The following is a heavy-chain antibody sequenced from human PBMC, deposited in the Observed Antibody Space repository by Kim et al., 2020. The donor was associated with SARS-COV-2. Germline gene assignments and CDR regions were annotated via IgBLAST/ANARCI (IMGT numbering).Heavy chain of an antibody. J-gene: IGHJ4*02. CDR2: IIPILGIA. CDR3: AGQTPEDSSGYYYYY. D-gene: IGHD3-22*01. V-gene: IGHV1-69*02. CDR1: GGTFSSYT. Sequence: SVKVSCKASGGTFSSYTISWVRQAPGQGLEWMGRIIPILGIANYAQKFQGRVTITADKSTSTAYMELSSLRSEDTAVYYCAGQTPEDSSGYYYYYWGQGTLVTVSS.